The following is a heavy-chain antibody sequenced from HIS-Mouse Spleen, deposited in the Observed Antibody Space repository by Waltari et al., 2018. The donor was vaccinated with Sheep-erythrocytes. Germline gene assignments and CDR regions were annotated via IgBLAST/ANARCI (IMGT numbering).Heavy chain of an antibody. Sequence: VRKAPSKGLEWVAGRSYDGINKYYADSVERRFTISRENSKNTLYLQMNSLRAEDTAVNYCARARIYGDFDYWGQGTLVTVSS. V-gene: IGHV3-30-3*01. J-gene: IGHJ4*02. CDR2: RSYDGINK. D-gene: IGHD4-17*01. CDR3: ARARIYGDFDY.